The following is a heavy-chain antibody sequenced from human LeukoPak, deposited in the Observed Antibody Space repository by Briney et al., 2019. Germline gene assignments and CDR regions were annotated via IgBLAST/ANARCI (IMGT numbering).Heavy chain of an antibody. CDR3: ATNEWSGYYFEY. CDR1: GGSISSSSYY. V-gene: IGHV4-39*01. CDR2: ICSSGST. J-gene: IGHJ4*02. Sequence: SETLSLTCTVSGGSISSSSYYWGWIRQPPGKGLEWIGSICSSGSTYYNPSLKSRVTISVDTSKNQFSLKLSSVTAADTAMYYCATNEWSGYYFEYWGQGTLVPVSS. D-gene: IGHD3-3*01.